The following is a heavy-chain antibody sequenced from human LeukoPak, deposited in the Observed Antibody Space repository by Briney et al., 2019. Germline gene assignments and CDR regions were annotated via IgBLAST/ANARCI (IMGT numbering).Heavy chain of an antibody. CDR1: GYTFTGYY. D-gene: IGHD2-15*01. CDR3: ARCAACGGYCSGGSCAPYYYYGMDV. Sequence: ASVKVSCKASGYTFTGYYMHWVRQAPGQGLEWMGWINPNSGGTNYAQKFQGRVTMTRDTSISTAYMELSRLRSDDTAVYYCARCAACGGYCSGGSCAPYYYYGMDVWGQGTTVTVSS. V-gene: IGHV1-2*02. J-gene: IGHJ6*02. CDR2: INPNSGGT.